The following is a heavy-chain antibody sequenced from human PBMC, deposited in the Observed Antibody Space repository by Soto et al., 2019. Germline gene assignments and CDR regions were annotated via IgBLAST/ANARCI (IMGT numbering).Heavy chain of an antibody. Sequence: QVQLVQSGAEVKKPGSSVKVSCKASADTFSSSTISWVRQAPGQGLEWMGRISPFLNVTNYAQRFQGRVTITADTSTTTSYMELSSLKSEDTAVYYCATIPLGYCATTTCWGYFDNWGQGTLVSVSS. CDR3: ATIPLGYCATTTCWGYFDN. D-gene: IGHD2-2*01. J-gene: IGHJ4*02. CDR1: ADTFSSST. V-gene: IGHV1-69*02. CDR2: ISPFLNVT.